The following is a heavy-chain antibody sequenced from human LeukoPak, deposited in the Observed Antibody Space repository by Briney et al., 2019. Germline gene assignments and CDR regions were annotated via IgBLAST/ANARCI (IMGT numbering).Heavy chain of an antibody. CDR1: GFIFKTYG. D-gene: IGHD3-10*01. V-gene: IGHV3-33*06. CDR2: IWSDGTND. J-gene: IGHJ4*02. Sequence: GGSLRLSCGASGFIFKTYGVHWVRQAPGKGLEWVAVIWSDGTNDNYADSVKGRFTISRDNTRNTLSLQMSSLKVEDSAVYYCIKGNLPGGTSFESRGQGTLVTVSS. CDR3: IKGNLPGGTSFES.